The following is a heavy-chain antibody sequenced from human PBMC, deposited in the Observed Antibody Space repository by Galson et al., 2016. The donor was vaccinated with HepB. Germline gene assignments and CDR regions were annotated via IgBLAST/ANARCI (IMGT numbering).Heavy chain of an antibody. J-gene: IGHJ6*02. Sequence: CAISGDSVSNSNVAWNWIRQSPSRGLEWLGGTYKRSKWPTDYAGTVKSRMIINTDTVRNQFSLQLQSVTPEDTAVYYCTRVATAVRSGWKTLAPRFYYSGVDVWGHGTTVTVSS. CDR1: GDSVSNSNVA. CDR3: TRVATAVRSGWKTLAPRFYYSGVDV. D-gene: IGHD6-19*01. CDR2: TYKRSKWPT. V-gene: IGHV6-1*01.